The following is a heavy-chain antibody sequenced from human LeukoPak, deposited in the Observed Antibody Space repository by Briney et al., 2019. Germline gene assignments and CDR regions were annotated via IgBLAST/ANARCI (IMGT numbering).Heavy chain of an antibody. CDR2: LYYSGST. Sequence: PSQTLSLTCTVSGGSFSGADYYWSWIRQPPGTGLEWFGYLYYSGSTYYNPSLKSRLTISGDTSKHQRSLNLSSVTAADTAVYFCAREEITRVRGVITNYYYCYGMDVGGQGTTVSVSS. J-gene: IGHJ6*02. CDR1: GGSFSGADYY. CDR3: AREEITRVRGVITNYYYCYGMDV. V-gene: IGHV4-30-4*01. D-gene: IGHD3-10*01.